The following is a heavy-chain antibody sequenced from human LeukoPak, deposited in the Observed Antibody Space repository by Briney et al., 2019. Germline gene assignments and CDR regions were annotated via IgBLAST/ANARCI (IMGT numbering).Heavy chain of an antibody. CDR1: GFTFRLFG. CDR3: ARGLGSGRHAFDI. J-gene: IGHJ3*02. V-gene: IGHV3-48*01. Sequence: GGSLRLSCVASGFTFRLFGMHRVRQAPGKGLEWVSYISSSSSTIYYADSVKGRFTISRDNAKNSLYLQMNSLRAEDTAVYYCARGLGSGRHAFDIWGQGTMVTVSS. D-gene: IGHD3-10*01. CDR2: ISSSSSTI.